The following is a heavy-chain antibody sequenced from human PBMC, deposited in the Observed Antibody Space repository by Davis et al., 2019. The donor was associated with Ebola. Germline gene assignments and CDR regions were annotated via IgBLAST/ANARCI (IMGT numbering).Heavy chain of an antibody. CDR1: GGSVSSGTYY. D-gene: IGHD3-22*01. V-gene: IGHV4-61*01. J-gene: IGHJ4*02. CDR3: ARDTYYYDSSGHGAFDY. CDR2: IYSNGTT. Sequence: SETLSLTCTVSGGSVSSGTYYWSWIRQPPGEGLEWIGYIYSNGTTNYNPSLKSRVTISVDTSKNHFSLKLSSVTAADTAVYYCARDTYYYDSSGHGAFDYWGQGTLVTVSS.